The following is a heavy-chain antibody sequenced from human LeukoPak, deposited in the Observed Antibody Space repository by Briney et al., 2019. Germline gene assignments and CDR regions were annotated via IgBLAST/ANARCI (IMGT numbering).Heavy chain of an antibody. CDR3: AELGITMIGSV. CDR2: ISGYNGNT. D-gene: IGHD3-10*02. J-gene: IGHJ6*04. CDR1: GYTFTTYN. V-gene: IGHV1-18*01. Sequence: ASVKVSCKASGYTFTTYNINWVRQAPGQGLEWMGWISGYNGNTNYAQKLQGRVTMTTDTSTSTAYMELRSLKSDDTAVYYCAELGITMIGSVWGKGTTVTISS.